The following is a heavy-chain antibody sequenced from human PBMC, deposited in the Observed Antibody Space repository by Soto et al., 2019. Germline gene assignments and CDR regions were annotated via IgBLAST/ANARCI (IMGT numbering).Heavy chain of an antibody. J-gene: IGHJ4*02. CDR1: GFNFSTYV. D-gene: IGHD2-15*01. V-gene: IGHV3-23*01. CDR2: ISGSGGSA. CDR3: AKGKAIAGTDY. Sequence: GGSLRLPCTVSGFNFSTYVISWVRQAPGKGLEWVSAISGSGGSAYYADSVKGRFTISRDNSKNTLYLQMNSLRAEDTAVYYCAKGKAIAGTDYWGQGTLVTVSS.